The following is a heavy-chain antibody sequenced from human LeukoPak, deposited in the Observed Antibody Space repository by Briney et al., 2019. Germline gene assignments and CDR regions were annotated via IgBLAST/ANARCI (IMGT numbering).Heavy chain of an antibody. D-gene: IGHD6-19*01. J-gene: IGHJ3*01. CDR1: GYTSTSYD. V-gene: IGHV1-8*01. CDR2: MNPNSGNT. CDR3: ARAEQWLEHAFDV. Sequence: ASVKFSCKASGYTSTSYDINWVRHATGQGLEWMGWMNPNSGNTSYAQKFQGRVTMTRNTSISTAYMELSSLRSEDTAVYYCARAEQWLEHAFDVWGQGTMVTVSS.